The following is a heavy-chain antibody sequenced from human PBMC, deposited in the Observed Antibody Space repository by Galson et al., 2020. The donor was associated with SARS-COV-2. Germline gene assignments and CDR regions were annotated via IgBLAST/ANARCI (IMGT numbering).Heavy chain of an antibody. J-gene: IGHJ4*02. CDR2: IDWDDDK. CDR3: ARIYQGDGYNYLDY. Sequence: FGPTLVKPTQTLTLTCTFSGFSLSTSGMCVAWIRQPPGKALEWLARIDWDDDKYYRTSLKTRLTISKDTSKDQVVLTMTNMDPVDTATYYCARIYQGDGYNYLDYWGQGTQVTGSS. CDR1: GFSLSTSGMC. D-gene: IGHD5-12*01. V-gene: IGHV2-70*11.